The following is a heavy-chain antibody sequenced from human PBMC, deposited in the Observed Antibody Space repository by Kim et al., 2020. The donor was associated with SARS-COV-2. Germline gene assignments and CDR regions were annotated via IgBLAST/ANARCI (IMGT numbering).Heavy chain of an antibody. J-gene: IGHJ6*03. D-gene: IGHD5-18*01. CDR1: GYTFTSHS. CDR3: ARDAGYSFGIHYYYYMDV. V-gene: IGHV1-18*01. Sequence: ASVKVSCKASGYTFTSHSISWVRQAPGQGLEWMGYISDYNSNTIYAQKFQGRLTMTTDTSTSTVYMELRSLRSNDTAVYYCARDAGYSFGIHYYYYMDVWGKGTTVTVSS. CDR2: ISDYNSNT.